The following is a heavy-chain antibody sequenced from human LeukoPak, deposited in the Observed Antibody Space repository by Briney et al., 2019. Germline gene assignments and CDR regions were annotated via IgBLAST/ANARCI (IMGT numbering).Heavy chain of an antibody. V-gene: IGHV4-39*07. J-gene: IGHJ4*02. Sequence: PSETLSLTCTVSGGSITTRNYYWGWICQPPGKGLEWIGIINYSGSTYYNPSLKSRVTMSVDTSKNQFSLKLNSVTAADTAVYYCAGVPTSDYFDCWGQGTLVTVSS. CDR2: INYSGST. CDR1: GGSITTRNYY. CDR3: AGVPTSDYFDC.